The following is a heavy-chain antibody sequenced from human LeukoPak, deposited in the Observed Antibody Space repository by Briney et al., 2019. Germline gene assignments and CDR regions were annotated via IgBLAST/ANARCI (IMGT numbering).Heavy chain of an antibody. Sequence: GGSLRLSCEASGFTFSDYYMSWIRQAPGKGLEWISYISGSSSHINYADSVKGRFTISRDNAKKSVYLQMDSLRAEDTAVYYCARDIYWYLDLWGRGTLVTVSS. CDR2: ISGSSSHI. J-gene: IGHJ2*01. CDR1: GFTFSDYY. CDR3: ARDIYWYLDL. V-gene: IGHV3-11*05.